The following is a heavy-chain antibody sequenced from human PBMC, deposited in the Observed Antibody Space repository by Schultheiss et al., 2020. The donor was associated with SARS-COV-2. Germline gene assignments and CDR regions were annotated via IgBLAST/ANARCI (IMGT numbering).Heavy chain of an antibody. D-gene: IGHD7-27*01. Sequence: GGSLRLSCAASGFTFSDYYMSWIRQAPGKGLEWVAVISYDGSNKYYADSVKGRFAISRDNSKKKLYLQMNSLRAEDTAVYYCARTANWGNYYYYYYMDVWGKGTTVTVSS. V-gene: IGHV3-30*09. J-gene: IGHJ6*03. CDR2: ISYDGSNK. CDR3: ARTANWGNYYYYYYMDV. CDR1: GFTFSDYY.